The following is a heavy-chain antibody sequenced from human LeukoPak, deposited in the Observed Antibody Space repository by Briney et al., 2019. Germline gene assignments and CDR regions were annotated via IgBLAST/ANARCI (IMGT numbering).Heavy chain of an antibody. J-gene: IGHJ6*03. CDR3: ARDEGYSNYYYYYYMDV. Sequence: ASVKVSCKASGGTFSSYAISWVRQAPGQGLEWMGWINTNTGNPTYAQGFTGRFVFSLDTSVSTAYLQISSLKAEDTAVYYCARDEGYSNYYYYYYMDVWGKGTTVTVSS. V-gene: IGHV7-4-1*02. CDR1: GGTFSSYA. CDR2: INTNTGNP. D-gene: IGHD4-11*01.